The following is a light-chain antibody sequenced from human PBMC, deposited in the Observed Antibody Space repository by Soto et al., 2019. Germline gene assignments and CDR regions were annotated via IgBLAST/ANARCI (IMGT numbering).Light chain of an antibody. V-gene: IGLV2-14*01. CDR2: EVT. Sequence: QSALTQPASVSGSPGQSITISCTGTSSDVGGYNYVSWYQQYPGKAPKLMIYEVTNRPSGVSNRFSGSKSGNTASLTISGLQADDEAEYYCSSYRSTTSVGVFGGGTKLTVL. CDR1: SSDVGGYNY. J-gene: IGLJ3*02. CDR3: SSYRSTTSVGV.